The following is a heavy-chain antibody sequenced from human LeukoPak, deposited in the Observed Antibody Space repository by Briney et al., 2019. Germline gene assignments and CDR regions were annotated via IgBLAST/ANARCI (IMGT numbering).Heavy chain of an antibody. Sequence: SETLSLTCTVSGGSISSYYWSWIRQPPGKGLEWIGYIYYSGSTNYNPSLKSRVTISVDTSKNQFSLKLSSVTAADTAVYYCAREERYYYDSSGYSVFDYWGQGTLVTVSS. V-gene: IGHV4-59*12. J-gene: IGHJ4*02. CDR1: GGSISSYY. D-gene: IGHD3-22*01. CDR3: AREERYYYDSSGYSVFDY. CDR2: IYYSGST.